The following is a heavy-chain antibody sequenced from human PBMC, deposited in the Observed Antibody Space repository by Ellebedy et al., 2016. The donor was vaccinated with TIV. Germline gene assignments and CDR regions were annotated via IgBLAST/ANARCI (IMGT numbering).Heavy chain of an antibody. Sequence: GESLKISCAASGFTFSSYAMSWVRQAPGKGLEWVSAISGSGGSTYYADSVKGRFTISRDNSKNTLYLQMNSLRAEDTAVYYCARFGVVIKPYYYYGMDVWGQGTTVTVSS. CDR2: ISGSGGST. D-gene: IGHD3-3*01. J-gene: IGHJ6*02. V-gene: IGHV3-23*01. CDR1: GFTFSSYA. CDR3: ARFGVVIKPYYYYGMDV.